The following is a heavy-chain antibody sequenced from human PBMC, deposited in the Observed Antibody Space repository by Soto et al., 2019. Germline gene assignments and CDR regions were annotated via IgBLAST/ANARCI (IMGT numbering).Heavy chain of an antibody. Sequence: ESGGGVVQPGRSLRLSCAASGFTFSSYGMHWVHQAPGKGLEWVAVIWYDGSNKYYADSVKGRFTISRDNSKNTLYLQMNSLRAEDTAVYYCARGKIVAGKYYYGMDVWGQGTTVTVSS. D-gene: IGHD6-19*01. CDR3: ARGKIVAGKYYYGMDV. CDR1: GFTFSSYG. J-gene: IGHJ6*02. V-gene: IGHV3-33*01. CDR2: IWYDGSNK.